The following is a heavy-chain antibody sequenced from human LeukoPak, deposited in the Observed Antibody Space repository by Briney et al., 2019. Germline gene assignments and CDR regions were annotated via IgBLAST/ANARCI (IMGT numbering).Heavy chain of an antibody. Sequence: SQTLSLTCTVSGGSISSGSYYWSWIRQPAGKGLEWIGRIYTSGSTNYNPSLKSRVTISVDTSKNQFSLKLSSVTAADTAVYYCARLEGCSSTSCYRYYYYYMDVWGKGTTVTVSS. CDR3: ARLEGCSSTSCYRYYYYYMDV. V-gene: IGHV4-61*02. CDR1: GGSISSGSYY. J-gene: IGHJ6*03. CDR2: IYTSGST. D-gene: IGHD2-2*02.